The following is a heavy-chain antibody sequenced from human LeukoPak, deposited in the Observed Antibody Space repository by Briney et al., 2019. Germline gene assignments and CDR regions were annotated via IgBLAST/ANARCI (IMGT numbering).Heavy chain of an antibody. Sequence: GGSLRLSCAASGFAFSSYGLNWVRQAPGKGLEWVSTISSGGHIYYEDSVKGRFTISRDNAKNSLYLQMNSLRAEDTAVYYCARDQDGGKYYYESSGYSHWGQGILVTVSS. V-gene: IGHV3-21*01. CDR1: GFAFSSYG. J-gene: IGHJ4*02. CDR3: ARDQDGGKYYYESSGYSH. CDR2: ISSGGHI. D-gene: IGHD3-22*01.